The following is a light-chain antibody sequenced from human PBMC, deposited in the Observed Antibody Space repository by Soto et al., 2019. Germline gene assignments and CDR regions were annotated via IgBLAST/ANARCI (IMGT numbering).Light chain of an antibody. Sequence: DIQLTQSPSFLSTSVGDKVTITCRASQGIGSYLAWYQQKPGKAPKFLICLASTLQSGVPSRFSGTGSGTEFNLTISNLQPADFATYYCQQLNAYPRTFGRGTKVE. J-gene: IGKJ1*01. CDR3: QQLNAYPRT. CDR1: QGIGSY. V-gene: IGKV1-9*01. CDR2: LAS.